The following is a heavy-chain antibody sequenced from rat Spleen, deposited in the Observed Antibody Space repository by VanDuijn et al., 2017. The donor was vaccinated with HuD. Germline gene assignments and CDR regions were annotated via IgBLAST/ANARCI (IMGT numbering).Heavy chain of an antibody. Sequence: EVQLVESGGGLVQPGGSLKLSCAASGFTFNNYWMTWIRQAPGKGLEWVASISPSGGSTYYRDSVEGRFTISRDNAKSTLYLQMDSLRSEDTATYYCATDEVYGGYSELGFAYWGQGTLVTVSS. D-gene: IGHD1-11*01. CDR2: ISPSGGST. CDR1: GFTFNNYW. CDR3: ATDEVYGGYSELGFAY. J-gene: IGHJ3*01. V-gene: IGHV5-19*01.